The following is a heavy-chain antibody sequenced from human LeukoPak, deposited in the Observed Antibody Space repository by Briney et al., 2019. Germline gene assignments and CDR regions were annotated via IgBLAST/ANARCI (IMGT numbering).Heavy chain of an antibody. V-gene: IGHV4-59*04. CDR2: IYHSGST. CDR1: GGSISSYY. CDR3: ARGVRGVIFDY. J-gene: IGHJ4*02. Sequence: PSETLSLTCTVSGGSISSYYWSWIRQPPGKGLEWIGYIYHSGSTYYNPSLKSRVTISVDRSKNQFSLKLSSVTAADTAVYYCARGVRGVIFDYWGQGTLVTVSS. D-gene: IGHD3-10*01.